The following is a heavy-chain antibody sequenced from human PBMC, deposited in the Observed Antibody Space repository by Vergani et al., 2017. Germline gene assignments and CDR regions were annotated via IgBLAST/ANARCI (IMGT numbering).Heavy chain of an antibody. V-gene: IGHV3-21*01. D-gene: IGHD5-18*01. CDR2: ISSSSSYI. CDR3: ARVRPGYGGDWFDP. CDR1: GFTFSSYA. Sequence: EVQLLESGGGLVQPGGSLRLSCAASGFTFSSYAMSWVRQAPGKGLEWVSSISSSSSYIYYADSVKGRFTISRDNAKNSLYLQMNSLRAEDTAVYYCARVRPGYGGDWFDPWGQGTLVTVSS. J-gene: IGHJ5*02.